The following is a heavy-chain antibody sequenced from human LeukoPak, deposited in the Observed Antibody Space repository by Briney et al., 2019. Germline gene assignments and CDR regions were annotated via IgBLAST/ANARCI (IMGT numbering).Heavy chain of an antibody. D-gene: IGHD5-18*01. J-gene: IGHJ4*02. V-gene: IGHV3-21*01. CDR1: GFTFSSYS. CDR3: AREGGYSYGHGIDY. Sequence: GGSLRLSCAASGFTFSSYSMNWVRQAPGKGLEWVSSISSSSSYIYYADSVKGRFTISRDNAKNSLYLQMNSLRAEDTAVYYCAREGGYSYGHGIDYWGQGTLVTVSS. CDR2: ISSSSSYI.